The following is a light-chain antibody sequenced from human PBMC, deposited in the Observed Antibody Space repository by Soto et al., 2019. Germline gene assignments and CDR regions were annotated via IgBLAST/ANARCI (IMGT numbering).Light chain of an antibody. CDR1: NIGSKS. CDR3: HVWDSGSAHNV. V-gene: IGLV3-21*02. CDR2: ANC. J-gene: IGLJ1*01. Sequence: SYGLTQPPSVSVAPGQTARVTCGGSNIGSKSVHWYQQKPGQAPVMVVCANCGRPSVIPERFSGSNSANTATLTIRRVDAGDEADSSCHVWDSGSAHNVFGTGRKGTVL.